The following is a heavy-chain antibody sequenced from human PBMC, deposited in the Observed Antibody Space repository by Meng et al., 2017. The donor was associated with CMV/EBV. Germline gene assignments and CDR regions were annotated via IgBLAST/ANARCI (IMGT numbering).Heavy chain of an antibody. J-gene: IGHJ4*02. CDR1: GFTFSSYA. D-gene: IGHD6-13*01. Sequence: GGSLKISCAASGFTFSSYAMSWVRQAPGKGLEWVSAISGSGGSTYYADSVKGRFTISRDNSKNTLYLQMNSLRAEDTAVYYCAKDLSGMGSSRKIDYWGQGTLVTVSS. V-gene: IGHV3-23*01. CDR3: AKDLSGMGSSRKIDY. CDR2: ISGSGGST.